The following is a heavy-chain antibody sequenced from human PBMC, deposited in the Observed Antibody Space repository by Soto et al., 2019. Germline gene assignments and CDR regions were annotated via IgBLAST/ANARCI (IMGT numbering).Heavy chain of an antibody. V-gene: IGHV3-21*01. J-gene: IGHJ4*02. D-gene: IGHD3-22*01. Sequence: GGSLRLSCAASGFTFSSYSMNWVRQAPGKGLEWVSSISSSSSYIYYADSVKGRFTISRDNAKNSLYLQMNSLRAEDTAVYYCASRDYYDSSGYLRLFDYWGQGTLVTVSS. CDR3: ASRDYYDSSGYLRLFDY. CDR2: ISSSSSYI. CDR1: GFTFSSYS.